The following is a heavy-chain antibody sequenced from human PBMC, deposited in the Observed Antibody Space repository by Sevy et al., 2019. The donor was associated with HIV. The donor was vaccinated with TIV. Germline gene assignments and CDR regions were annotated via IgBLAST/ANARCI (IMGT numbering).Heavy chain of an antibody. Sequence: GGSLRLSCTASGFTLGDYGLTWFRQAPGKGLEWVGFIRSKVYGGTTEYAASVKGIFTISRDDSNSIAHLQMNSLKTEDTAVYSCTYCRLLFLKWFFPADYWGQGTLVTVSS. J-gene: IGHJ4*02. D-gene: IGHD3-3*01. CDR1: GFTLGDYG. V-gene: IGHV3-49*03. CDR2: IRSKVYGGTT. CDR3: TYCRLLFLKWFFPADY.